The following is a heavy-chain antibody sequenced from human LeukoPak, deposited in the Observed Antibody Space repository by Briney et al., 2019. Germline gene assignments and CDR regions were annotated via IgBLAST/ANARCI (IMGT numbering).Heavy chain of an antibody. CDR3: AHAYTPSGTWGYFDN. D-gene: IGHD1-1*01. V-gene: IGHV2-5*02. CDR2: IYWDDVK. J-gene: IGHJ4*02. CDR1: GFSLNANEVG. Sequence: SGPTLVKPTQTLTLTCSFSGFSLNANEVGVGWIRQPPGRALEWLAVIYWDDVKRDNPSLRSRLTITKDTSKNQVVPTMTNMDPVDTATYFCAHAYTPSGTWGYFDNWGQGTLVTVSS.